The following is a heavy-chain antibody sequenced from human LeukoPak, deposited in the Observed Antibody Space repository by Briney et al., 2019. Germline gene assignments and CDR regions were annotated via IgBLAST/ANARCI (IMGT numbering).Heavy chain of an antibody. Sequence: GRSLRLSCAASGFTFDDYAMHWVRQAPGKGLXXXXGISWNSGSIGYADSVKGRFTISRDNAKNSLYLQMNSLRAEDTALYYCALGAVAGLRHFDYWGQGTLVTVSS. D-gene: IGHD6-19*01. CDR3: ALGAVAGLRHFDY. V-gene: IGHV3-9*01. CDR2: ISWNSGSI. J-gene: IGHJ4*02. CDR1: GFTFDDYA.